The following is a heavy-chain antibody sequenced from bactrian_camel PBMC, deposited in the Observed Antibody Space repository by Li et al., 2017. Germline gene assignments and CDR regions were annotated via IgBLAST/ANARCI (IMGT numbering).Heavy chain of an antibody. CDR3: ATGPYGSH. CDR2: INTGGANT. J-gene: IGHJ4*01. CDR1: GFASSSYD. D-gene: IGHD5*01. Sequence: VQLVESGGDLVRPGGSLRLSCAASGFASSSYDMSWVRQTPGKGPEWVSGINTGGANTYYAEPVKGRFTISRDNANNALYLEMSSLKTEDTAVYYCATGPYGSHWGQGTQVTVS. V-gene: IGHV3S1*01.